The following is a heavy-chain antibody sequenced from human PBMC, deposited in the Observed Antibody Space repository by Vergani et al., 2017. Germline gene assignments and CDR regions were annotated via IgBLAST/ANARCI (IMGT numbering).Heavy chain of an antibody. Sequence: QVRLQESGPGLVKPSETLSLTCSVSGGSMSGYYWSWIRQPPGEELEWIGYMYHSGSTNSNPSLETRVTISGDTSKNQFSLKLNSVTASDTAVYYCGRVADFYGLGSRLLDLWGQGILVTVSS. CDR3: GRVADFYGLGSRLLDL. CDR1: GGSMSGYY. D-gene: IGHD3-10*01. J-gene: IGHJ5*02. CDR2: MYHSGST. V-gene: IGHV4-59*01.